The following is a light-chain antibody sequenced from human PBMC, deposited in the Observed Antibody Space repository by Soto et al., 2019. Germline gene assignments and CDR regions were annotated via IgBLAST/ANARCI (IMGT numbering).Light chain of an antibody. CDR2: GAS. CDR3: QHYRTS. Sequence: EIVLTQSPGTLPLSPGERATLSCRASQSVSSSYLAWYQQKPGQAPRQLIYGASSRATGIPHRFSGSGSGTDFTLTITRLEPEDCAVYYCQHYRTSFGGGTRVEIK. V-gene: IGKV3-20*01. J-gene: IGKJ4*01. CDR1: QSVSSSY.